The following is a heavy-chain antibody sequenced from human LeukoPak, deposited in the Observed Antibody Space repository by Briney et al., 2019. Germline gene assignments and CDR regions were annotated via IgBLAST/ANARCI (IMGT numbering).Heavy chain of an antibody. CDR3: ARGGSSWYYYYYGMDV. D-gene: IGHD6-13*01. CDR1: GGSVSSGSYY. CDR2: IYYSGST. V-gene: IGHV4-61*01. Sequence: SETLSLTCTVSGGSVSSGSYYWSWIRQPPGKGLEWIGYIYYSGSTNYNPSLKSRVTISVDTSKNQFSLKLSSVTAADTAVYYCARGGSSWYYYYYGMDVWGKGTTVNVSS. J-gene: IGHJ6*04.